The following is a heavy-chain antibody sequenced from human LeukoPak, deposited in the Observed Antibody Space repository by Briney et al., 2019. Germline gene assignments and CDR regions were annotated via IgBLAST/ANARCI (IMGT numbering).Heavy chain of an antibody. J-gene: IGHJ4*02. Sequence: GPALVKPTETLTLTCTFSGFSLTTSGMCVTWIRQPPVKALEALARIDWDDDEYYSTSLKTRLTISKDTSKNQVVLTMTNMDPVDTATYYCARTHYSGTYVFDYWGQGTLVTV. D-gene: IGHD1-26*01. CDR3: ARTHYSGTYVFDY. CDR1: GFSLTTSGMC. CDR2: IDWDDDE. V-gene: IGHV2-70*11.